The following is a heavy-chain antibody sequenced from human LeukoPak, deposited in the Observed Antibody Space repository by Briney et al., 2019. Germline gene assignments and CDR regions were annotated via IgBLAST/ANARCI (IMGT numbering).Heavy chain of an antibody. Sequence: GGSLRLSCAASGLSFSNYAMYWIRQAPGKGLEWVSAIGGTGGNIFYRDSVKGRFTISRDNSKNTLYLHMNSLRAEDTAIYFCVRDNYSYRLDVWGQGTIVTVSS. D-gene: IGHD2-21*01. CDR3: VRDNYSYRLDV. J-gene: IGHJ4*02. V-gene: IGHV3-23*01. CDR2: IGGTGGNI. CDR1: GLSFSNYA.